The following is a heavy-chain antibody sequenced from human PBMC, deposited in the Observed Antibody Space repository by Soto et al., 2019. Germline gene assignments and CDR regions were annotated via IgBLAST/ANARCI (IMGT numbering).Heavy chain of an antibody. V-gene: IGHV3-23*01. Sequence: EVQLLESGGDLVQPGGSLRLSCAASGFTFSSYVLSWVRQTPGKGLEWVSSISITGDNTFYTDSVKGRSTISRDNSKSTLYLQMNSLRGGDTAVYYCAARGGGLGSHLKDWGQGTLVTVSS. D-gene: IGHD3-10*01. J-gene: IGHJ4*02. CDR2: ISITGDNT. CDR3: AARGGGLGSHLKD. CDR1: GFTFSSYV.